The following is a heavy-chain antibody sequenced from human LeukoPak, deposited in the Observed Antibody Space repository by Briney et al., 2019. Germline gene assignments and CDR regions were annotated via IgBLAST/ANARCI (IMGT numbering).Heavy chain of an antibody. CDR2: IDPNSGGT. CDR3: ARGRGTTMVRGVITNYFDL. CDR1: GYTFTAHY. Sequence: ASVKVSCRASGYTFTAHYIHWVRQAPGQGLEWMGWIDPNSGGTNYAQKFLGSVTMTGDTSINTALMELSRLRSDDSAIYYCARGRGTTMVRGVITNYFDLWGRGSLVTVSS. V-gene: IGHV1-2*02. J-gene: IGHJ2*01. D-gene: IGHD3-10*01.